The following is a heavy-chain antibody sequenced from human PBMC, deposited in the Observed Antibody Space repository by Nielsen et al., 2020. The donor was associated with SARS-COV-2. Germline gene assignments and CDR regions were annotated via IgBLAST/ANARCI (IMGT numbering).Heavy chain of an antibody. V-gene: IGHV1-3*01. J-gene: IGHJ4*02. Sequence: ASVKVSCKASGYTFTSYAMHWVRQAPGQRLEWMGWINAGNGNTKYSQKFQGRVTITRDTSASTAYMELSSLRSEDTAVYYCARDYRIAAAGPIGYWGQGTLVTVSS. D-gene: IGHD6-13*01. CDR1: GYTFTSYA. CDR3: ARDYRIAAAGPIGY. CDR2: INAGNGNT.